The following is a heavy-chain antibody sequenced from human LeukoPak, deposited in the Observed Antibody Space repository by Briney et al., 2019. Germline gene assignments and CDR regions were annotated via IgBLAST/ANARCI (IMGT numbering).Heavy chain of an antibody. J-gene: IGHJ6*03. V-gene: IGHV3-74*01. CDR2: IDSDGSST. Sequence: GGSLRLSCAASGFTFSSYWMHWVRQAPGKGLVWVSRIDSDGSSTSYAGSVKGRFTISRDNTKNTLYLQMNSLRAEDTAVYYCATSGTVARYYYYYMDVWGKGTTVTVSS. D-gene: IGHD1-14*01. CDR1: GFTFSSYW. CDR3: ATSGTVARYYYYYMDV.